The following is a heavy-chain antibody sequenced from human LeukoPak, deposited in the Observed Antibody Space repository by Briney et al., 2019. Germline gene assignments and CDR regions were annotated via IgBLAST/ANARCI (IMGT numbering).Heavy chain of an antibody. CDR1: GGSISSYY. CDR3: ARHLGPGWHAMDV. J-gene: IGHJ6*02. Sequence: SETLSLTCTVSGGSISSYYWSWIRQPPGKGLEWIGHIYGSGSTNYNPSLKSRVTLSVDTSKNQFSLKLSSVTAADTAVYYCARHLGPGWHAMDVWGQGTTVTVSS. CDR2: IYGSGST. D-gene: IGHD2-15*01. V-gene: IGHV4-59*01.